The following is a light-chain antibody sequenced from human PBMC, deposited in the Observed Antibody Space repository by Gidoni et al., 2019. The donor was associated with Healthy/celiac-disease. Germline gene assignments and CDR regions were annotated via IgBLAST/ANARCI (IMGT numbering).Light chain of an antibody. J-gene: IGLJ3*02. CDR2: DVS. V-gene: IGLV2-14*03. Sequence: QSALTQPASVSGSPGQSITISCTGTSSDVGGYNYVSWYQQQPGKATKLMIYDVSNRPSGVSNSFSVSKSGNTASLTISGRQAEDDADYYCSSYTSSSPWVFGGGTTLTFL. CDR1: SSDVGGYNY. CDR3: SSYTSSSPWV.